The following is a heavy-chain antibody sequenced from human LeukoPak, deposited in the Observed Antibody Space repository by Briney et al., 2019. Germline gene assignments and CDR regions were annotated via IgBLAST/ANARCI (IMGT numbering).Heavy chain of an antibody. Sequence: GGSLRLSCTASGFSFSSYAMTWVRQAPGKGLEWVSYISSSGSTIYYADSVKGRFTISRDNAKNSLYLQMNSLRAEDTAVYYCARAPESFDIWGQGTMVTVSS. J-gene: IGHJ3*02. CDR3: ARAPESFDI. CDR1: GFSFSSYA. CDR2: ISSSGSTI. V-gene: IGHV3-48*04.